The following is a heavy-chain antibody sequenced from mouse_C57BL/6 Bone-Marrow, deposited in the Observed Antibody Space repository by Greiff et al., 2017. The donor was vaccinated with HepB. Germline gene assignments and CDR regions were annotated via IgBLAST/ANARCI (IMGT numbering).Heavy chain of an antibody. CDR3: ARDRFDYPAWFAY. CDR1: GFTFSSYA. D-gene: IGHD2-4*01. Sequence: EVQGVESGGGLVKPGGSLKLSCAASGFTFSSYAMSWVRQTPEKRLEWVATISDGGSYTYYPDNVKGRFTISRDNAKNNLYLQMSHLKSEDTAMYYCARDRFDYPAWFAYWGQGTLVTVSA. V-gene: IGHV5-4*01. J-gene: IGHJ3*01. CDR2: ISDGGSYT.